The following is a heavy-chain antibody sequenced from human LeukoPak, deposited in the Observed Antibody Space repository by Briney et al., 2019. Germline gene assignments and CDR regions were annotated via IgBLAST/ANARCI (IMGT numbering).Heavy chain of an antibody. Sequence: GGSLRLSCVASGFTFSDYYMSWIRQAPGKGLEWVSYIPSTSSYTSYADSVKGRFTISRDNAKNSLYLQMNSLRAEDTAVYYCARAANTAAGTPTLPIDYWGQGTLVTVSS. CDR2: IPSTSSYT. CDR1: GFTFSDYY. J-gene: IGHJ4*02. V-gene: IGHV3-11*05. D-gene: IGHD6-13*01. CDR3: ARAANTAAGTPTLPIDY.